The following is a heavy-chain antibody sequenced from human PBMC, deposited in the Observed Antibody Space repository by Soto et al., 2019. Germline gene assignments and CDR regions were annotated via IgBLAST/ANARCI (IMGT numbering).Heavy chain of an antibody. CDR1: GGPFSSYR. D-gene: IGHD6-13*01. Sequence: SVKVSCKASGGPFSSYRIHWVLQGPGQGLEWVGWSVPIYRTADYAQKFQGRVTITADESARTSYMELRSLKSQDTAVYYCVRDSGAKLSSSWGQGTLVTVSS. CDR2: SVPIYRTA. V-gene: IGHV1-69*13. J-gene: IGHJ4*02. CDR3: VRDSGAKLSSS.